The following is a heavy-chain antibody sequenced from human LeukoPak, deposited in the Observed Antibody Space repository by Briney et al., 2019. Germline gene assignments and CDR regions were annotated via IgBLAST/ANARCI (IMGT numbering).Heavy chain of an antibody. Sequence: GGSLRLSCAASGFTFSDYYMSWIRQAPGKGLEWVSYISSSGSTIYYADSVKGRFTISRDNAKDSLYLQMNSLRAEGTAVYYCARDLYDFWSGYFSYWGQGTLVTVSS. CDR2: ISSSGSTI. D-gene: IGHD3-3*01. V-gene: IGHV3-11*01. CDR3: ARDLYDFWSGYFSY. J-gene: IGHJ4*02. CDR1: GFTFSDYY.